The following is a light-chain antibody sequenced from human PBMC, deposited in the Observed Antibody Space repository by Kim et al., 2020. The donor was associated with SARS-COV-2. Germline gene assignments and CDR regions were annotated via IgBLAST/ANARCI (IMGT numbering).Light chain of an antibody. V-gene: IGLV3-19*01. Sequence: ALGQTVTITCQGDSLRTSYATWSQRRPGQAPILVIYGKNKRPSGIPDRFSGSSSGNTASLPVTGAQAVDEADYYCHSRDNSGDHVLFGGGTQLTVL. J-gene: IGLJ2*01. CDR1: SLRTSY. CDR3: HSRDNSGDHVL. CDR2: GKN.